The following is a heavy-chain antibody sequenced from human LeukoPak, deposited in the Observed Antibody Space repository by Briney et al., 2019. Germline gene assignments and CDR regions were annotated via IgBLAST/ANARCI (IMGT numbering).Heavy chain of an antibody. CDR2: INHSGDT. D-gene: IGHD5-18*01. V-gene: IGHV4-34*01. CDR1: GGSFSDYY. Sequence: SETLSLTCAVSGGSFSDYYWSWIRQPPGKRLEWIGEINHSGDTKYNPSLKSRVTISVDTSKNQFSLKVSSVTAADTAVYYCARIQLWPLHYFDYWGQGTLVTVSS. CDR3: ARIQLWPLHYFDY. J-gene: IGHJ4*02.